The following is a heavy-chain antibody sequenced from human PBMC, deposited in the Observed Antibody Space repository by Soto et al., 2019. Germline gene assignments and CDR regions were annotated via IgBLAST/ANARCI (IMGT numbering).Heavy chain of an antibody. CDR1: GFTFSSYS. CDR3: ARDRPPSVVPAAIDYYYYGMDV. J-gene: IGHJ6*02. CDR2: ISSSSSYI. V-gene: IGHV3-21*01. D-gene: IGHD2-2*02. Sequence: EVQLMESGGGLVKPGGSLRLSCAASGFTFSSYSMNWVRQAPGKGLEWVSSISSSSSYIYYADSVKGRFTISRDNAKNSLYLQMNSLRAEDTAVYYCARDRPPSVVPAAIDYYYYGMDVWGQGTTVTVSS.